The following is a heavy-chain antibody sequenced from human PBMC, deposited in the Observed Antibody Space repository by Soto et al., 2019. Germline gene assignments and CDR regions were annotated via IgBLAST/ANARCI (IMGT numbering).Heavy chain of an antibody. CDR3: ARGVVRGVNPRLLDY. J-gene: IGHJ4*02. CDR2: IRYDGSNK. V-gene: IGHV3-33*01. Sequence: QVQLVESGGGVVQPGRSLRLSCAASGFTFSSYGMHWVRQAPGKGLEWVAVIRYDGSNKYYEDSVKGRFTISRDNSKNTVYLQMNSLRDEDTAVYYCARGVVRGVNPRLLDYWGKGTLVAVAA. CDR1: GFTFSSYG. D-gene: IGHD3-10*01.